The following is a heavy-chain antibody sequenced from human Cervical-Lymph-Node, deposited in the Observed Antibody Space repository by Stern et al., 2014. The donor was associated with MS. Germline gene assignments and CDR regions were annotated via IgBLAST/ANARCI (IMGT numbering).Heavy chain of an antibody. CDR1: GGTFSSIE. V-gene: IGHV1-69*01. D-gene: IGHD1-26*01. J-gene: IGHJ5*01. Sequence: VQLLESGAEVKKPGSSMKVSCKASGGTFSSIEISWVRQAPGQGLEWLGGIIPLFGTTNYAPKVQGRVTVIADEATNTVNMELSSLRSEDTAVYYCVRDQGGIVDSWGQGTLVTVSS. CDR3: VRDQGGIVDS. CDR2: IIPLFGTT.